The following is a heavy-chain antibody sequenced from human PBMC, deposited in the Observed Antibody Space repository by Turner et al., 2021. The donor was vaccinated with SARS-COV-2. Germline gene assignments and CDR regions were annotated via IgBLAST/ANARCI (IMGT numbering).Heavy chain of an antibody. CDR3: ASYANSCGWHD. Sequence: VHLVQSGAEVNKPAASVKVSCKSSGYTCTGYYMHWVRPAPGRGCEWMGWINPSSGGTNEEKKFQGRVTMPRDTSISAVYVELSRRRADDTAVYYRASYANSCGWHDWGQGTLVTVSS. CDR2: INPSSGGT. J-gene: IGHJ4*02. V-gene: IGHV1-2*02. CDR1: GYTCTGYY. D-gene: IGHD6-19*01.